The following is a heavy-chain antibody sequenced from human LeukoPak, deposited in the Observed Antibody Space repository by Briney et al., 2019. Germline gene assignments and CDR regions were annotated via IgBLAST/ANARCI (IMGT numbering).Heavy chain of an antibody. V-gene: IGHV3-7*01. Sequence: GGSLRLSCAASGFTFSSYWMSWVRQAPGKGLEWVANIKQDGSEKYYVDSVKGRFTISRDNAKNSLYLQMNSLRAEDTAVYYCAKEVGATTIPWYYHYYMDVWGKGTTVTVSS. CDR3: AKEVGATTIPWYYHYYMDV. CDR2: IKQDGSEK. J-gene: IGHJ6*03. D-gene: IGHD1-26*01. CDR1: GFTFSSYW.